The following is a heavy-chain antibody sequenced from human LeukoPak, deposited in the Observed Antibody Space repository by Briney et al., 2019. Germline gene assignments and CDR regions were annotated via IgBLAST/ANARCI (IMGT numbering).Heavy chain of an antibody. CDR3: ARGQFYHDSTGYGE. D-gene: IGHD3-22*01. J-gene: IGHJ4*02. CDR1: GGSVSSYY. Sequence: SETLSLTCTVSGGSVSSYYWCWIRQPPGKGLEWIGCIYYSGSTYYNPSLKSRVTISVDTSENQISLRLSSLTAADTAVYYCARGQFYHDSTGYGEWGQGALVTVSS. V-gene: IGHV4-59*08. CDR2: IYYSGST.